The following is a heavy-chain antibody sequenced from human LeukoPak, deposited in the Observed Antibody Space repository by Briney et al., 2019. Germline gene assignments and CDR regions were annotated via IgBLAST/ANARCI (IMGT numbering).Heavy chain of an antibody. CDR1: GFTFDDYG. CDR2: INWNGGST. V-gene: IGHV3-20*04. D-gene: IGHD6-19*01. J-gene: IGHJ4*02. CDR3: ARVQRGIAVALDY. Sequence: GGSLRLSCAASGFTFDDYGMSWVRQAPGKGLEWVSGINWNGGSTGYADSVKGRFTISRDNVKNLLYLQMNSLRAEDTAVYYCARVQRGIAVALDYWGQGTLATVSS.